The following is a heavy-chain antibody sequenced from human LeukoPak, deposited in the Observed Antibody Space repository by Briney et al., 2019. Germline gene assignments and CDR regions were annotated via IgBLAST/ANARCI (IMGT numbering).Heavy chain of an antibody. CDR1: GFTFSSYW. Sequence: GGSLRLSCAASGFTFSSYWMSWVRQAPGKGPEWVGNIKQDGSEKNYVDSVKGRFTISRDNAKNSLYLQMNSLRAEDTAGYYCARDVSYGYYYAYYFDYWGQGTLVTVSS. J-gene: IGHJ4*02. CDR2: IKQDGSEK. D-gene: IGHD3-22*01. V-gene: IGHV3-7*01. CDR3: ARDVSYGYYYAYYFDY.